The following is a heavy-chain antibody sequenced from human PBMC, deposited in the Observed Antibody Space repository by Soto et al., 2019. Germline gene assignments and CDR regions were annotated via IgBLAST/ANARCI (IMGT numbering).Heavy chain of an antibody. J-gene: IGHJ4*02. CDR2: INSDSGDT. CDR1: GYTFTSYD. D-gene: IGHD5-18*01. Sequence: VQLVQSGAEVKKPGASVKVSCKASGYTFTSYDVNWVRQAPGLGLEWLGWINSDSGDTEYAQNFQGWVTMTRDTSISTVYMQLRRLRSDDTAVYFCAFSMGYSYGYDSWGQGTLVTVSS. CDR3: AFSMGYSYGYDS. V-gene: IGHV1-2*04.